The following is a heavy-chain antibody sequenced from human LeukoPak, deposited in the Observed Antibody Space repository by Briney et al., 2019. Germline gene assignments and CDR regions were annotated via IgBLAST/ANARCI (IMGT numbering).Heavy chain of an antibody. CDR3: ARTVMVRGVIDY. J-gene: IGHJ4*02. CDR2: IILILGIA. D-gene: IGHD3-10*01. CDR1: GGTFCSYA. V-gene: IGHV1-69*04. Sequence: ASVKVSCKASGGTFCSYAISWVRQAPGQGLEWMGRIILILGIANYAQKFQGRVTNTADKSTSTAYMELSSVRSDDTAVYYCARTVMVRGVIDYWGQGTLVTVSS.